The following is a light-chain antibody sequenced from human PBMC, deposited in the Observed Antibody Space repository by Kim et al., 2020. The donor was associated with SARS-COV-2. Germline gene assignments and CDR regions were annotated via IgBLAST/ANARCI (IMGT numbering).Light chain of an antibody. CDR2: DAS. CDR3: QQYDNLPVT. Sequence: ASVGDRVTITCQASQYISNYLTWYQQKPGKAPKLLIYDASNLETGVPSRFSGSGSGTDFTFTISSLQPEDIATYYCQQYDNLPVTFGQGTRLEIK. V-gene: IGKV1-33*01. CDR1: QYISNY. J-gene: IGKJ5*01.